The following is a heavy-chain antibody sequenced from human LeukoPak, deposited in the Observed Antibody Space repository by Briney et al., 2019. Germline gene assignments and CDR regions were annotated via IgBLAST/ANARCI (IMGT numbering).Heavy chain of an antibody. CDR3: ARYGDDGSGSPNFDY. Sequence: GSLRLPCAASGFTFSSYSMNWVRQAPGKGLEWVSYISSSSSTIYYADSVKGRFTISRDNAKNSLYLQMNSLRDEDTAVYYCARYGDDGSGSPNFDYWGQGTLVTVSS. V-gene: IGHV3-48*02. CDR2: ISSSSSTI. D-gene: IGHD3-10*01. CDR1: GFTFSSYS. J-gene: IGHJ4*02.